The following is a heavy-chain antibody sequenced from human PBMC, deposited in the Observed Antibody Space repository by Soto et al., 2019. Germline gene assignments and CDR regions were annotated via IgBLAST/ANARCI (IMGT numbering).Heavy chain of an antibody. CDR2: INHSGST. CDR3: ARGKGTPNAYEPLDP. V-gene: IGHV4-34*01. J-gene: IGHJ5*02. Sequence: SETLSLTCAVYGGSFSGYYWSWIRQPPGKGLEWIGEINHSGSTNYNPSLKSRVTISVDTSKNQFSLKLSSVTAADTAVYYCARGKGTPNAYEPLDPWGQGTLVTVSS. CDR1: GGSFSGYY. D-gene: IGHD5-12*01.